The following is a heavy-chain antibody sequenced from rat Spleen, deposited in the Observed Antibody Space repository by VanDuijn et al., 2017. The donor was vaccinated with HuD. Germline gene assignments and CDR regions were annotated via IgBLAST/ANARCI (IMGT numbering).Heavy chain of an antibody. CDR2: ISYDGSST. V-gene: IGHV5-29*01. Sequence: EVQLVESGGGLVQPGRSLKLSCAASGFTFSNYGMAWVRQAPTKGLEWVATISYDGSSTYYRDSVKGRFTISRDNAKSTLYLQVDSLRSEDTATYYCARHDLTTGWYWGQGVMVTVSS. J-gene: IGHJ2*01. D-gene: IGHD1-11*01. CDR3: ARHDLTTGWY. CDR1: GFTFSNYG.